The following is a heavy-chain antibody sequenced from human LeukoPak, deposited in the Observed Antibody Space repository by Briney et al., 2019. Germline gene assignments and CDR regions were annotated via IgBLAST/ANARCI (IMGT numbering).Heavy chain of an antibody. D-gene: IGHD2-2*01. CDR2: IYYSGST. CDR1: GGSISSYY. V-gene: IGHV4-59*01. J-gene: IGHJ4*02. CDR3: ARGHCSSTSCFDY. Sequence: SETLSLTCTVSGGSISSYYWSWIRQPPGKGLEWIGYIYYSGSTNYNPSLKSRVTISVDTSKNQFSLNLNSVTAADTAVYYCARGHCSSTSCFDYWGQGTLVTVSS.